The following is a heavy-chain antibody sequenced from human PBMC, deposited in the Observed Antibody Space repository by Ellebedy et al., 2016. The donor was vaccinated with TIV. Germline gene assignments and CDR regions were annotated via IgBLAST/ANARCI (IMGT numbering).Heavy chain of an antibody. Sequence: SETLSLTCNVSGGSISRSSYYWGWIRQPPGKGLEWIGSIYYSGRTYYNPSLKSRVTISVNTSKNQFSLKLTSVTAADTAVYYCSRLGGNMDTAMLTSCFDPWGQGTLVTVSS. D-gene: IGHD5-18*01. CDR1: GGSISRSSYY. CDR3: SRLGGNMDTAMLTSCFDP. J-gene: IGHJ5*02. V-gene: IGHV4-39*07. CDR2: IYYSGRT.